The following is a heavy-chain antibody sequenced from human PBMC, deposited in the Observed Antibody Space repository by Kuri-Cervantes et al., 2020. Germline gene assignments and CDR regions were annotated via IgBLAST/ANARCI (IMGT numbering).Heavy chain of an antibody. CDR1: GGSISSSSYY. V-gene: IGHV4-39*01. Sequence: SETLSLTCAVSGGSISSSSYYWGWIRQPPGKGLEWIGSIYYSGSTYYNPSLKSRVTISVDTSKNQFSLKLSSVTAADTAVYYCARLHDGDILTGYYLRSLALPDYWGQGTLVTVSS. CDR3: ARLHDGDILTGYYLRSLALPDY. CDR2: IYYSGST. J-gene: IGHJ4*02. D-gene: IGHD3-9*01.